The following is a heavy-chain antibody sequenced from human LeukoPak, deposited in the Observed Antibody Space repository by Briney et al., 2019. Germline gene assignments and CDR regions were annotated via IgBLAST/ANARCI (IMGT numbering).Heavy chain of an antibody. Sequence: XHWVRQXPGQGVEGMGWINPNSGGTNYAQKFQGSVTMTRDTSISTAYMELSRLRSDDTAVYYCAREPIAAAASNWFDPWGQGTLVTVSS. CDR3: AREPIAAAASNWFDP. V-gene: IGHV1-2*02. J-gene: IGHJ5*02. CDR2: INPNSGGT. D-gene: IGHD6-13*01.